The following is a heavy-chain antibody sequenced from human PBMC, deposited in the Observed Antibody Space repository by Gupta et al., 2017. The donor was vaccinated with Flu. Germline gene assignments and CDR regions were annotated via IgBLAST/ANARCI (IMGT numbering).Heavy chain of an antibody. CDR2: IYYSGST. Sequence: QPPGKGLEWIGSIYYSGSTYYNPSLKSRVTISVDTSKNQFSLKLSSMTTADTAVYYCARAYCSGGSCYAGESWGQGTLVTVSS. CDR3: ARAYCSGGSCYAGES. J-gene: IGHJ5*02. D-gene: IGHD2-15*01. V-gene: IGHV4-39*01.